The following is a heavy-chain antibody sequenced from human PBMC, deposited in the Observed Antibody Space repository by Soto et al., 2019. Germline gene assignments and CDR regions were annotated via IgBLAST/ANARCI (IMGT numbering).Heavy chain of an antibody. V-gene: IGHV2-5*01. CDR2: IYWNDDK. D-gene: IGHD3-9*01. CDR1: GFSLSTSGVG. Sequence: SGPTLVNPTQTLTLTCTFSGFSLSTSGVGVGWIRQPPGKALEWLALIYWNDDKRYSPSLKSRLTITKDTSKNQVVLTMTNMDPVDTATYYCARSLYYDILTGYNNWFDPWSQGTLVTVSS. J-gene: IGHJ5*02. CDR3: ARSLYYDILTGYNNWFDP.